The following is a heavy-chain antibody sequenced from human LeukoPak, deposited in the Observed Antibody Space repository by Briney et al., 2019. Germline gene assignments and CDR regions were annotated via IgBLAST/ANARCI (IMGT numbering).Heavy chain of an antibody. CDR3: AKDRSSSWYGGWFDP. CDR1: GFTLSSYA. V-gene: IGHV3-23*01. CDR2: ISGSGGST. J-gene: IGHJ5*02. Sequence: PGGSLRLSCAASGFTLSSYAMSWVRQAPGKGLEWVSAISGSGGSTYYADSVKGRFTISRDNSKNTLYLQMNSLRAEDTAVYYCAKDRSSSWYGGWFDPWGQGTLVTVSS. D-gene: IGHD6-13*01.